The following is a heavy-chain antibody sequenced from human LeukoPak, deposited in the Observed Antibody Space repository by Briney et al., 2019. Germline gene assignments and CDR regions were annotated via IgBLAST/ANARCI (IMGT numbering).Heavy chain of an antibody. CDR1: GGSFSGYY. V-gene: IGHV4-34*01. J-gene: IGHJ4*02. D-gene: IGHD6-6*01. CDR2: INHSGST. Sequence: TPSETLSLTCAAYGGSFSGYYWSWIRQPPGKGLEWIGEINHSGSTNYNPSLKSRVTISVDTSKNQFSLKLSSVTAADTAVYYCAKRSIAARRYYFDYWGQGTLVTVSS. CDR3: AKRSIAARRYYFDY.